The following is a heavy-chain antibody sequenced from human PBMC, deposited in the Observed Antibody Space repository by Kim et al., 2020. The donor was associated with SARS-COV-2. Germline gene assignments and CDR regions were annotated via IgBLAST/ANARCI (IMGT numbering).Heavy chain of an antibody. CDR3: ARWDGNIHDSGVY. CDR2: IYNSGST. V-gene: IGHV4-38-2*02. J-gene: IGHJ4*02. D-gene: IGHD3-10*01. CDR1: GYSISSGYY. Sequence: SETLSLTCTVSGYSISSGYYWGWIRQPPGKGLEWIGTIYNSGSTYYNPSLNSRVTISVDTSENQFSLKLSSVTAADTAVYYCARWDGNIHDSGVYWGQGTLVTVSS.